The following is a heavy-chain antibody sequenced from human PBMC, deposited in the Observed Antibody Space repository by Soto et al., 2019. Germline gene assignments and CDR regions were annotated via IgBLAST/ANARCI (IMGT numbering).Heavy chain of an antibody. V-gene: IGHV4-34*01. Sequence: SETLSLTCAVYGGSFSGYYWSWIRQPPGKGLEWIGEINHSGSTNYNPSLKSRVTISVDTSKNQFSLKLSSVTAADTAVYYCARWFGELLFYSHYYYYMDVWGKGTTVTVSS. D-gene: IGHD3-10*01. J-gene: IGHJ6*03. CDR3: ARWFGELLFYSHYYYYMDV. CDR1: GGSFSGYY. CDR2: INHSGST.